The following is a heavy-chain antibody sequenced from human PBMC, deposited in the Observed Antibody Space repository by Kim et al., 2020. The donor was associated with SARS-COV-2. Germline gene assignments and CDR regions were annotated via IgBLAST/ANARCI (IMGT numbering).Heavy chain of an antibody. J-gene: IGHJ4*02. CDR3: ARDGSAAGAGVYFDD. V-gene: IGHV4-31*02. D-gene: IGHD6-13*01. Sequence: PSLKSGVTISVDTAKNQFTLQLSSVTAADTAVYYCARDGSAAGAGVYFDDWGQGTLVTVSS.